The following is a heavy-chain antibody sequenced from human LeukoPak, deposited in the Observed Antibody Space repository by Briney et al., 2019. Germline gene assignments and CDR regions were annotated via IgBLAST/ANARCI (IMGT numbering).Heavy chain of an antibody. CDR1: GFTVSSNY. CDR2: IYADDDT. Sequence: GGSLRLSCAASGFTVSSNYMTWVRQAPGKGLEWVSVIYADDDTFYADSVKGRFTISRDKSKNTLFLQMNSLRAEDTAVYYCARDFGTWDTAMGRFDYWGQGTLVTVSS. V-gene: IGHV3-53*01. D-gene: IGHD5-18*01. CDR3: ARDFGTWDTAMGRFDY. J-gene: IGHJ4*02.